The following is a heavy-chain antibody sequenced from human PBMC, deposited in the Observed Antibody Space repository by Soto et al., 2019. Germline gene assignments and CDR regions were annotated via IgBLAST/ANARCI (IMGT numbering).Heavy chain of an antibody. D-gene: IGHD1-26*01. CDR1: GGSISGYC. CDR2: IYSSGST. V-gene: IGHV4-4*07. J-gene: IGHJ6*02. Sequence: PSETPLTCTVSGGSISGYCWSWIRQPAGKGLEWIGRIYSSGSTNYNPSLNSRITMSVDTSKNQFSLKLSSVTAADTAVYYCARDRSGSQYGMDVWGQGTTVTVSS. CDR3: ARDRSGSQYGMDV.